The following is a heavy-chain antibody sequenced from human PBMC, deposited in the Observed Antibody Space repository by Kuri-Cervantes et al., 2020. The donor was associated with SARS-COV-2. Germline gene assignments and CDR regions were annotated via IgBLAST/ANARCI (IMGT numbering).Heavy chain of an antibody. CDR3: TRVKLLWFGEFS. CDR2: IRSKAYGGIT. CDR1: GFTFGDYA. J-gene: IGHJ4*02. Sequence: GESLKISCTASGFTFGDYAMSWVRQAPGKGLEWVGFIRSKAYGGITEYAASVKGRFTISRDDSKSIAYLQMNSLKTEDTAVYYCTRVKLLWFGEFSWGQGTLVTVSS. D-gene: IGHD3-10*01. V-gene: IGHV3-49*04.